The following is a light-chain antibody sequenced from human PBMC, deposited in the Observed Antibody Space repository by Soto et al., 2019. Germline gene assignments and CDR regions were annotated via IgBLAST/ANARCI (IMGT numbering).Light chain of an antibody. CDR1: QSVSSSY. V-gene: IGKV3-20*01. CDR3: QQYGSSSWT. CDR2: GAS. Sequence: EIVLTQSPGTLSLSPGERATLSCRASQSVSSSYLAWYQQKPGQAPRLLIYGASRRATGIPDRFSGSGSGTDFTLTISRMEPEDFAVYYCQQYGSSSWTFGQGTNVEIK. J-gene: IGKJ1*01.